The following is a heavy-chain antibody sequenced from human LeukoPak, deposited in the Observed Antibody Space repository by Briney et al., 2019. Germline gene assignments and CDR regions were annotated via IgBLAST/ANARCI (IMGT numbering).Heavy chain of an antibody. CDR2: IYTSGST. V-gene: IGHV4-4*07. D-gene: IGHD2-8*01. CDR1: GGSISNYY. CDR3: AREPQLMGADY. Sequence: SETLSLTCTVSGGSISNYYWSWIRQPAGKGLEWIGRIYTSGSTNYNPSLKSRVTMSVNTSKNQFSLKLSSVTAADTAMYYCAREPQLMGADYWGQGTLVTVSS. J-gene: IGHJ4*02.